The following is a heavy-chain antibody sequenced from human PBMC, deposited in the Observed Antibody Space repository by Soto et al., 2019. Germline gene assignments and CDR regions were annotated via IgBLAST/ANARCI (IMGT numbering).Heavy chain of an antibody. J-gene: IGHJ4*02. CDR2: RYYSGNT. D-gene: IGHD3-22*01. CDR1: GVSITSGSYY. Sequence: HVQLQESGPGPVTPSQTLSLSCTVSGVSITSGSYYWTWVRHSPGKGLEWIGYRYYSGNTYYNPYFNSRATISADTSKNQFFLKLTSVTAADTAVYYCARGGYDTSGQTFIGWGPDCWGQGTLVTVSS. CDR3: ARGGYDTSGQTFIGWGPDC. V-gene: IGHV4-30-4*01.